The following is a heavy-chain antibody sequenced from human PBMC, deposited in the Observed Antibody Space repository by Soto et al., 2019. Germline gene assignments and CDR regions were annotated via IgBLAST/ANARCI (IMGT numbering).Heavy chain of an antibody. V-gene: IGHV5-10-1*01. D-gene: IGHD2-8*01. CDR1: GYSFTSYW. CDR3: ARHASSRTSTYDSYAVHV. Sequence: GESLKISCKGSGYSFTSYWISWVRQMPGKGLEWMGRIDPSDSYTNYSPSFQGHVTLSADKSISTAYLQWSSLRASDSAIYYCARHASSRTSTYDSYAVHVCGPGTTRSVSS. CDR2: IDPSDSYT. J-gene: IGHJ6*02.